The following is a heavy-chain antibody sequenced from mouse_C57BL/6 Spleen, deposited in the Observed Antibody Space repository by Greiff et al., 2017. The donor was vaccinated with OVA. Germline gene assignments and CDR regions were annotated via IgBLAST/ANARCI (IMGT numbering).Heavy chain of an antibody. CDR2: IHPNSGST. D-gene: IGHD2-4*01. J-gene: IGHJ2*01. Sequence: VQLQQPGAELVKPGASVKLSCKASGYTFTSYWMHWVKQRPGQGLEWIGMIHPNSGSTNYNEKFKSKATLTVDKSSSTAYMQLSSLTSEDSAGYYGARSDYDYDEGAFDYWGQGTTLTVSS. CDR3: ARSDYDYDEGAFDY. CDR1: GYTFTSYW. V-gene: IGHV1-64*01.